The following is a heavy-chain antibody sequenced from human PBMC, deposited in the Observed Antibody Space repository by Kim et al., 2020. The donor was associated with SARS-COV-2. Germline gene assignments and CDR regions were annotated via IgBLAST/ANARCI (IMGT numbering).Heavy chain of an antibody. V-gene: IGHV7-4-1*02. D-gene: IGHD3-10*01. Sequence: ASVKVSCKASGYTFTSYAMNWVRQAPGQGLEWMGWINTNTGNPTYAQGFTGRFVFSLDTSVSTAYLQISSLKAEDTAVYYCARGSTVRGVWWFDPWGQGTLLTVSS. CDR3: ARGSTVRGVWWFDP. J-gene: IGHJ5*02. CDR2: INTNTGNP. CDR1: GYTFTSYA.